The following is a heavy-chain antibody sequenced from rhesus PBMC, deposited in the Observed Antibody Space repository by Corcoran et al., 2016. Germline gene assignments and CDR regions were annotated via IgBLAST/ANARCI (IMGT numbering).Heavy chain of an antibody. CDR1: GVRFSDYG. V-gene: IGHV3S5*01. CDR2: IDGDGGKT. Sequence: EVQLVETGGGLVQPGGSLKRSCAAPGVRFSDYGMSWVRQAPGKGLEWVSSIDGDGGKTYYADSLKGRFTISRDNSKNSLSLQMKSLKAEDTAVYYCAAIGSVYWGQGVLVTVSS. CDR3: AAIGSVY. J-gene: IGHJ4*01.